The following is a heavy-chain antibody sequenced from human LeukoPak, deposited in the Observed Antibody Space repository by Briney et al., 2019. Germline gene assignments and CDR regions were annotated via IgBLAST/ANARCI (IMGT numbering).Heavy chain of an antibody. CDR3: TRHKRWLQFPDAFDV. CDR2: TYYSGST. Sequence: PSETLSLTCTVSGVPIRDFYWSWVRLPPGKGLEWIGYTYYSGSTSYNPSLESRVAISVDMSKSQFSLELSSVTAADTAIYYCTRHKRWLQFPDAFDVWGQGTMVTVSS. D-gene: IGHD5-24*01. J-gene: IGHJ3*01. CDR1: GVPIRDFY. V-gene: IGHV4-59*08.